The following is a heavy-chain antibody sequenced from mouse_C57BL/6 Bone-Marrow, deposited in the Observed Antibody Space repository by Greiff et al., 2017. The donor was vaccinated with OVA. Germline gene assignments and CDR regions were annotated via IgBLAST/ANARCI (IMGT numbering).Heavy chain of an antibody. J-gene: IGHJ3*01. Sequence: DVQLVESGPGLVKPSQSLSLTCSVTGYSITSGYYWNWIRQFPGNKLEWMGYISYDGSNNYNPSLKNRISITRDTSKNQFFLKLNSVTTEDTATYYCASPLAYWGQGTLVTVSA. V-gene: IGHV3-6*01. CDR2: ISYDGSN. CDR1: GYSITSGYY. CDR3: ASPLAY.